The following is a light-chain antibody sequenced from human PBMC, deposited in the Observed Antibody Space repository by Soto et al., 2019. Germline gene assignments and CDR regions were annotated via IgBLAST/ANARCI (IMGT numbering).Light chain of an antibody. V-gene: IGKV1-39*01. CDR2: AAS. CDR1: QSVSTY. Sequence: DIQMTQSPSSLSASVGDRVTITCRASQSVSTYLNWYQWKPGKAPRLLMYAASNLLSGVPSRFSGSGSGTDFTLTISSLQPEDCASYYCQQTYRTPTTFGQGTRLDIK. CDR3: QQTYRTPTT. J-gene: IGKJ5*01.